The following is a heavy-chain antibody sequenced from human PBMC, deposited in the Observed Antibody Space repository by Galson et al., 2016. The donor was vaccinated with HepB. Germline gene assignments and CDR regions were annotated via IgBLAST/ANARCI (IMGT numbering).Heavy chain of an antibody. CDR1: GFTFSDYA. V-gene: IGHV3-30*04. D-gene: IGHD2-21*01. CDR3: ARGGGGVVKYGTDV. Sequence: SLRLSCAASGFTFSDYAMHWVRQAPGKGLEWVAVISYDERNEQYSDSVQGRFTISRDNAKNTLYLQMNSLRVDDTAVYYCARGGGGVVKYGTDVWGQGTTVTVSS. J-gene: IGHJ6*02. CDR2: ISYDERNE.